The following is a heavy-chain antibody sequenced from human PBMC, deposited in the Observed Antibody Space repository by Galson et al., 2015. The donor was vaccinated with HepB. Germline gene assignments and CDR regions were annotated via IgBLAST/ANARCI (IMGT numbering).Heavy chain of an antibody. CDR1: GYTFTSHG. CDR3: AREHPSSSWYVADY. Sequence: SVKVSCKASGYTFTSHGISWVRQASGQGLEWMGWISAYNGNTNYAQKLQGRVTMTTDTSTSTAYMELRSLRSDDTAVYYCAREHPSSSWYVADYWGQGTLVTVSS. D-gene: IGHD6-13*01. CDR2: ISAYNGNT. J-gene: IGHJ4*02. V-gene: IGHV1-18*04.